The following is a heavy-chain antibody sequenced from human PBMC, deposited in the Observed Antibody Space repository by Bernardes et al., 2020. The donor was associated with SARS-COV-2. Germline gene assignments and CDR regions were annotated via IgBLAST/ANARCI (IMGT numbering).Heavy chain of an antibody. J-gene: IGHJ4*02. CDR3: AGTTTTCCDY. V-gene: IGHV3-74*01. D-gene: IGHD2-2*01. CDR1: GFIFGNYW. Sequence: GGSLRLSCTASGFIFGNYWMHWLRQAPGEGLVWVSRISGDGSSTSYADSVKGRFTISRDNAKNTLYLQMNSLRAEDTAVYYCAGTTTTCCDYWGQGTLVTVSS. CDR2: ISGDGSST.